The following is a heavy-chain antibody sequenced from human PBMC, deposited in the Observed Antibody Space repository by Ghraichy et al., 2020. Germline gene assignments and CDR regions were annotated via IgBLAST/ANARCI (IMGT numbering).Heavy chain of an antibody. D-gene: IGHD3-22*01. Sequence: GGSLRLSCAASGFTFSSYAMSWVRQAPGKGLEWVSAIRGSGSSTYYTDSVKGRFTISRDNSKNTLYLQMNNLRAVDTAVYYCAKDRDYSDSSGYYFNTFDFCGQKTIVTFSS. J-gene: IGHJ3*01. CDR2: IRGSGSST. CDR3: AKDRDYSDSSGYYFNTFDF. V-gene: IGHV3-23*01. CDR1: GFTFSSYA.